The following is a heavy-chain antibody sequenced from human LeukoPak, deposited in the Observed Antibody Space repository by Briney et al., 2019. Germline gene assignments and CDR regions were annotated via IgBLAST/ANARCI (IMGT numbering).Heavy chain of an antibody. CDR3: ARDVGAGGYEY. CDR1: GGSISGYY. V-gene: IGHV4-34*01. J-gene: IGHJ4*02. Sequence: PSETLSLTCAVYGGSISGYYWSWIRQPPGKGLEWIGEINYSGSINYNPSLKSRVTISVDTSKNQFSLKLSSVTAADTAVYYCARDVGAGGYEYWGQGTPDTVSS. CDR2: INYSGSI. D-gene: IGHD5-12*01.